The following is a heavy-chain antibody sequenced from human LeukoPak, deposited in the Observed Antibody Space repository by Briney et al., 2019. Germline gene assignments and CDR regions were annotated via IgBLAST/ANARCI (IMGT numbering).Heavy chain of an antibody. Sequence: GGSLRLSCSVSGFTFSTYAMRWVRQAPGKGLEWVSSISTTGGGTSYAASVKGRFTISRDNSKNTLFLQMNSLRAEDTAVYYCTKRGYSYEADYWGQGTLVTVSS. CDR3: TKRGYSYEADY. CDR2: ISTTGGGT. J-gene: IGHJ4*02. CDR1: GFTFSTYA. D-gene: IGHD5-18*01. V-gene: IGHV3-23*01.